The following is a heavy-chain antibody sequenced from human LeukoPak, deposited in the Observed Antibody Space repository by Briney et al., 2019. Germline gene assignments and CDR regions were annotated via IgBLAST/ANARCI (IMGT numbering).Heavy chain of an antibody. CDR3: PNTLGYGWFDP. J-gene: IGHJ5*02. V-gene: IGHV4-4*07. CDR2: IYAGGST. D-gene: IGHD5-12*01. Sequence: SETLSLTCTVSGASIGSNNWSWIRQPAGKGLEWIGHIYAGGSTRYNPSLQSRVTMSLDTSKNQSFLKLTSVTAADTAIYYCPNTLGYGWFDPWGQGTLVNVSS. CDR1: GASIGSNN.